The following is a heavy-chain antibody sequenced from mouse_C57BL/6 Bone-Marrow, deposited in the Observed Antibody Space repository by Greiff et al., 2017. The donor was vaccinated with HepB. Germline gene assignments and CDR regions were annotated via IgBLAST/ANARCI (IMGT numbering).Heavy chain of an antibody. CDR1: GFTFSDYY. Sequence: DVHLVESGGGLVKPGGSLKLSCAASGFTFSDYYMAWVRQVPEKGLEWVANINYDGSSTYYLDSLKSRFIISRDNAKNILYLQMSSLKSEDTATYYCARSYGSSSFDYWGQGTTLTVSS. D-gene: IGHD1-1*01. V-gene: IGHV5-16*01. CDR3: ARSYGSSSFDY. J-gene: IGHJ2*01. CDR2: INYDGSST.